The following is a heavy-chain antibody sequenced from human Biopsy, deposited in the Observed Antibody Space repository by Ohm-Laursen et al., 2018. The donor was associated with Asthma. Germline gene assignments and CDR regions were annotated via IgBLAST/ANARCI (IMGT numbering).Heavy chain of an antibody. D-gene: IGHD4-17*01. Sequence: SSVKVSCKISGYSLTDLSMHWVRQAPGQGLEWMGGHDHEEGGTVNARRFQGRVTMTEDTSTDTAYMELSSLSSGVTAVYYCASDFPKDYVRYNFQFWGQGTLVTVSS. CDR1: GYSLTDLS. J-gene: IGHJ4*02. CDR2: HDHEEGGT. CDR3: ASDFPKDYVRYNFQF. V-gene: IGHV1-24*01.